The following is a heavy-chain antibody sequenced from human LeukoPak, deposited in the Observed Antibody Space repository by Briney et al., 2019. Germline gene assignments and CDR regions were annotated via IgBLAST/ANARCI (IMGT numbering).Heavy chain of an antibody. V-gene: IGHV3-23*01. Sequence: GASLRLSCAASGFTFSSYAMNWVRQAPGKGLEWVSAISGSGGSTYYADSVQGRFTISRDNSKNTLYLQMNSLRAEDTAVYYCAKELYYYDSSGYYYVIDYWGQGTLVTVSS. D-gene: IGHD3-22*01. CDR2: ISGSGGST. CDR1: GFTFSSYA. J-gene: IGHJ4*02. CDR3: AKELYYYDSSGYYYVIDY.